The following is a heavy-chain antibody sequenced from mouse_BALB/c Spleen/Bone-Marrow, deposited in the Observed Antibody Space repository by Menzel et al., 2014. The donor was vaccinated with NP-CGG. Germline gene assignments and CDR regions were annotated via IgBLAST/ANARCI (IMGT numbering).Heavy chain of an antibody. Sequence: QVQLQQSGAELVKPGASVKLSCKASGYTFTSYWMHWVKQRPGHGLEWIGEIIPSNGHTNYNEKFKSKATLTVDKSSSTAYMQLRSLASEDSEFYSREGGDGLAWFAYWGQGTLVTVSA. D-gene: IGHD3-3*01. J-gene: IGHJ3*01. V-gene: IGHV1S81*02. CDR2: IIPSNGHT. CDR3: EGGDGLAWFAY. CDR1: GYTFTSYW.